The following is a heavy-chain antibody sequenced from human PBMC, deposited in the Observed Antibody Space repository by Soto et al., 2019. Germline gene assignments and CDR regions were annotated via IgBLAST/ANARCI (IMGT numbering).Heavy chain of an antibody. V-gene: IGHV4-4*07. CDR2: VYSSRGT. CDR1: GGSMSSYY. J-gene: IGHJ5*02. CDR3: ARGQRFSDWFDP. D-gene: IGHD3-3*01. Sequence: SETLSLTCTVSGGSMSSYYWTWIRQPAGKGLEWIGRVYSSRGTHYNPSLKSRVTISLDTSKNQFSLRLLSVTDADTAVYYCARGQRFSDWFDPWGQGTLVTVSS.